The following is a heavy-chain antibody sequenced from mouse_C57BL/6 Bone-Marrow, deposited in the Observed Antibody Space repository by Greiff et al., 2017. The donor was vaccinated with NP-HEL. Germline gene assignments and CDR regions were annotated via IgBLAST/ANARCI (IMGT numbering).Heavy chain of an antibody. CDR2: IYPRSGNT. V-gene: IGHV1-81*01. CDR3: ARTLLYYYAMDY. Sequence: VQLVESGAELARPGASVKLSCKASGYTFTSYGISWVKQSTGQGLEWIGEIYPRSGNTYYNEKFKGKATLTADKSSSTAYMELRSLTSEDSAVYFCARTLLYYYAMDYWGQGTSVTVSS. CDR1: GYTFTSYG. J-gene: IGHJ4*01. D-gene: IGHD2-10*01.